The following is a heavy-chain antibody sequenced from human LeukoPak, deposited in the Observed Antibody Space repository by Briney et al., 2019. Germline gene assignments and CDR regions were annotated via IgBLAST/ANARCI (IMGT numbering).Heavy chain of an antibody. CDR2: MNPNSGNT. J-gene: IGHJ6*02. D-gene: IGHD3-3*01. V-gene: IGHV1-8*01. Sequence: ASVKVSCKASGYTFTSYDINWVRQATGQGLEWMGWMNPNSGNTGYAQKFQGRVTMTRNTSISTAYMELSSLRSEDTAVYYCAIYLEWSSYYYYGMDVWGQGTTVTVSS. CDR3: AIYLEWSSYYYYGMDV. CDR1: GYTFTSYD.